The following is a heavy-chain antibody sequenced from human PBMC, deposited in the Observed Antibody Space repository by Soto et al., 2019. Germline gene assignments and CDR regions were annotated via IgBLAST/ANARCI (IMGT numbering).Heavy chain of an antibody. CDR1: GGTFSSYA. D-gene: IGHD2-15*01. V-gene: IGHV1-69*12. CDR3: ASVETQRYYYGMDV. J-gene: IGHJ6*02. Sequence: QVQLVQSGAGGKKPGSWVKASCKASGGTFSSYAISLGRQAPGQGLEWMGGIIPIFGTADYAQKFQGRVTITADESTSTAYMELSSLRSEDTAVYYCASVETQRYYYGMDVWGQGTTVTVSS. CDR2: IIPIFGTA.